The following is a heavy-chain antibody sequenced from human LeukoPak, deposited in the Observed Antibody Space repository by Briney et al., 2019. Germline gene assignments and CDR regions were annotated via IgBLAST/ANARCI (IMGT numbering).Heavy chain of an antibody. CDR2: ISYDGSNK. J-gene: IGHJ4*02. D-gene: IGHD6-13*01. CDR1: GFTFSSYA. V-gene: IGHV3-30*18. Sequence: GGSLRLSCAASGFTFSSYAMSWVRQAPGKGLEWVAVISYDGSNKYYADSVKGRFTISRDNSKNTLYLQMNSLRAEDTAVYYCAKVGYSSGWYEDYWGQGTLVTVSS. CDR3: AKVGYSSGWYEDY.